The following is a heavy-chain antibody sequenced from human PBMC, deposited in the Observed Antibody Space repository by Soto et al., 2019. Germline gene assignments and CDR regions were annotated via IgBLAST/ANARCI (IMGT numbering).Heavy chain of an antibody. CDR3: ARDGLPDDFRSGGYWFEP. CDR1: GFTFSTFA. CDR2: ISHDGRIE. Sequence: GGSLTLSCAASGFTFSTFALHWLRQAPGVGLEWVALISHDGRIEKYADSVKGRFTISRDNSKNTLYMQMDSLRLEDTGVYYCARDGLPDDFRSGGYWFEPWGQGT. J-gene: IGHJ5*02. D-gene: IGHD3-3*01. V-gene: IGHV3-30*04.